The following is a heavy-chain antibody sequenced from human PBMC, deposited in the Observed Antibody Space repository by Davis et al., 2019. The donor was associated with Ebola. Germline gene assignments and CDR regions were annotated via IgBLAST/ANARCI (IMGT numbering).Heavy chain of an antibody. J-gene: IGHJ4*02. D-gene: IGHD3-3*01. V-gene: IGHV6-1*01. Sequence: PSETLSLTCAISGDSVSGSSGAWNWLRQSPLRGLEWLGRTYYSSKWYNDYAAYVKSRITINPDTSTNQFSLQLNSVTPEDTAVYYCARGWLRGYLDYWGQGTLVTVSS. CDR1: GDSVSGSSGA. CDR2: TYYSSKWYN. CDR3: ARGWLRGYLDY.